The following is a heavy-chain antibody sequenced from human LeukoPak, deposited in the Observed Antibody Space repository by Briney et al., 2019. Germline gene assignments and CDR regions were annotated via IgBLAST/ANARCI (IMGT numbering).Heavy chain of an antibody. CDR1: GGSFSGYY. CDR3: ARYEFAYYYFDC. Sequence: SETLSLTCAVYGGSFSGYYWSWIRQPPGKGLEWIGEINHSGSTNYNPSLKSRVTISVDTSKNQFSLKLSSVTAADTAMYYCARYEFAYYYFDCWGQGTLVTVSS. D-gene: IGHD3-3*01. J-gene: IGHJ4*02. CDR2: INHSGST. V-gene: IGHV4-34*01.